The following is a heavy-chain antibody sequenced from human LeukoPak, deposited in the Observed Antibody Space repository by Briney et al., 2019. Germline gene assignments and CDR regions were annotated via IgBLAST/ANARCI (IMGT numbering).Heavy chain of an antibody. CDR2: INPNSGGT. Sequence: ASVKVSCKASGYTFTGYYMHWVRQAPGQGREWMGWINPNSGGTNYAQKFQGRVTMTRDTSISTAYMELSRLRSDDTAVYYCASYDFWSGYYIDAFDIWGQGTMVTVSS. CDR1: GYTFTGYY. V-gene: IGHV1-2*02. D-gene: IGHD3-3*01. J-gene: IGHJ3*02. CDR3: ASYDFWSGYYIDAFDI.